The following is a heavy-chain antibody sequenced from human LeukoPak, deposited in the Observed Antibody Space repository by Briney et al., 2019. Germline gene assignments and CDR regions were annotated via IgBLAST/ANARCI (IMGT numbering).Heavy chain of an antibody. CDR3: ATSAGPAAILRFRFDY. D-gene: IGHD2-2*02. CDR2: INPNSGGT. J-gene: IGHJ4*02. Sequence: ASVKVSCKPSGYTFTGHYMHWVRQAPGQGLEWMGWINPNSGGTNYAQKFQGRVTMTRDTSISTAYMELSRLRSDDTAVYYCATSAGPAAILRFRFDYWGQGTLVTVSS. V-gene: IGHV1-2*02. CDR1: GYTFTGHY.